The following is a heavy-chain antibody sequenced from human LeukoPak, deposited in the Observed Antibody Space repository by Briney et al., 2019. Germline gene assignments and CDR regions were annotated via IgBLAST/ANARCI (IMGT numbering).Heavy chain of an antibody. CDR3: ARFNSGYDTPFDY. D-gene: IGHD5-12*01. CDR2: INTNTGNP. CDR1: GYTFTGYY. J-gene: IGHJ4*02. V-gene: IGHV7-4-1*02. Sequence: ASVKVSCKASGYTFTGYYMHWVRQAPGQGLEWMGWINTNTGNPTYAQGFTGRFVFSLDTSVSTAYLQISSLKAEDTAVYHCARFNSGYDTPFDYWGQGTLVTVSS.